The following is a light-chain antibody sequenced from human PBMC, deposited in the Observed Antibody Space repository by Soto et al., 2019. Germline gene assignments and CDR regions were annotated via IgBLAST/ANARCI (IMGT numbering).Light chain of an antibody. V-gene: IGLV2-14*03. CDR1: NSDIGGYNY. CDR2: DVS. Sequence: QSALTQPASLSGSPGQSITISCTGTNSDIGGYNYVSWYQHHPGKAPKLMIYDVSNRPSGVSNRFSGSKSANTASLTISGLQAEDEADYYCSSYTSSGTPYVFGTGTKLTV. J-gene: IGLJ1*01. CDR3: SSYTSSGTPYV.